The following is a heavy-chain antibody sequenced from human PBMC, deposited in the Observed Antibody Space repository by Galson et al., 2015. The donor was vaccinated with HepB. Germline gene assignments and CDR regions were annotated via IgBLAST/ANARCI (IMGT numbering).Heavy chain of an antibody. Sequence: SVKVSCKASGYSFTTYNMQWVRQAPGQRLEWMGWINADNGNTKYSQKFPGRVTISRDTSTSTAYMELSGLTSEDAAVYYCARTEGGWDGVSLRGGYYWGQGTLGTVSS. J-gene: IGHJ4*02. V-gene: IGHV1-3*01. CDR1: GYSFTTYN. CDR2: INADNGNT. D-gene: IGHD3-10*01. CDR3: ARTEGGWDGVSLRGGYY.